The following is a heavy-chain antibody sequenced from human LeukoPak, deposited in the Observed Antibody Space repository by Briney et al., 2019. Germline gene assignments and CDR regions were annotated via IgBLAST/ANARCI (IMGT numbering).Heavy chain of an antibody. CDR2: ISAYNGNT. V-gene: IGHV1-18*04. Sequence: GASVKVSCKASGYTFTGYYMHWVRQAPGQGLEWMGWISAYNGNTNYAQKLQGRVTMTTDTSTSTAYMELRSLRSDDTAVYYCARDGRGWYFDLWGRDTLVTVSS. J-gene: IGHJ2*01. CDR1: GYTFTGYY. D-gene: IGHD1-26*01. CDR3: ARDGRGWYFDL.